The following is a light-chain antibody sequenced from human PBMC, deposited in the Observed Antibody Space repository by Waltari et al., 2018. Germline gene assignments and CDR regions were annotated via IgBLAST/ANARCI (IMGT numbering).Light chain of an antibody. V-gene: IGKV3-15*01. CDR1: QSVRTN. Sequence: VLLTPSPASLSVSPGDTVILSCRASQSVRTNVVWYQQKAGQAPRTLIYGASTRASGVPSRFSGSGSETDFTLIISSLQSEDAAVYFCQQYYVWPPITFGGGTKLEI. J-gene: IGKJ4*01. CDR3: QQYYVWPPIT. CDR2: GAS.